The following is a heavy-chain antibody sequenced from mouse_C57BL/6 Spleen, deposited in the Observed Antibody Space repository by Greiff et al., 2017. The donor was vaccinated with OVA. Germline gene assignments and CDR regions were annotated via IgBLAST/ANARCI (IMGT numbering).Heavy chain of an antibody. CDR2: INPSTGGT. J-gene: IGHJ4*01. D-gene: IGHD3-2*02. Sequence: EVQLQQSGPELVKPGASVKISCKASGYSFTGYYMNWVKQSPEKSLEWIGEINPSTGGTTYNQKFKAKATLTVDKSSSTAYMQLKSLTSEDSAVYYCASAQATAMDDWGQGTSVTVSS. CDR1: GYSFTGYY. CDR3: ASAQATAMDD. V-gene: IGHV1-42*01.